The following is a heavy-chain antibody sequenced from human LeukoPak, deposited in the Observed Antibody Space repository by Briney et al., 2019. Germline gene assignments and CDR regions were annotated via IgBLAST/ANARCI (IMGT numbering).Heavy chain of an antibody. V-gene: IGHV4-30-4*01. Sequence: SQTLSLTCTVSGGSISSGDYYWSWVRQPPGKGLEWIAYMYYSGSTYYNPSLKSRVTMSADTSKNQLSLKLSSVTAADTAVYYCARPYYYDSRIDPWGQGILVTVSS. D-gene: IGHD3-22*01. J-gene: IGHJ5*02. CDR1: GGSISSGDYY. CDR2: MYYSGST. CDR3: ARPYYYDSRIDP.